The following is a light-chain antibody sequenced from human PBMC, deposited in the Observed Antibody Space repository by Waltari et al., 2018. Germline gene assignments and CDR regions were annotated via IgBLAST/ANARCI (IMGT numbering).Light chain of an antibody. V-gene: IGLV2-23*02. CDR2: EVT. CDR1: NSDVGNYNL. Sequence: QAALTQPASVSGSPGPSITISCTGSNSDVGNYNLVSCSQKHPGKAPKLIIYEVTNRPSGISDRFSGFKTGNTASLTISGLQAEDEADYYCCSYAGSWIWVFGGGTELTVL. CDR3: CSYAGSWIWV. J-gene: IGLJ3*02.